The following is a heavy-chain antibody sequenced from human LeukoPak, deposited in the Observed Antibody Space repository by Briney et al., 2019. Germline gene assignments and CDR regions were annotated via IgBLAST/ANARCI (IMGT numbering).Heavy chain of an antibody. CDR2: IYYSGST. J-gene: IGHJ5*02. CDR1: GGSISSYY. CDR3: ASLSPVLYDFWTRVT. Sequence: SETLSLTCTVSGGSISSYYWSWIRQPPGKGLEWIGYIYYSGSTNYNPSLKSRVTISVDTSKSQFSLKLSSVTAADTAVYYCASLSPVLYDFWTRVTWGQGTLVTVSS. D-gene: IGHD3-3*01. V-gene: IGHV4-59*08.